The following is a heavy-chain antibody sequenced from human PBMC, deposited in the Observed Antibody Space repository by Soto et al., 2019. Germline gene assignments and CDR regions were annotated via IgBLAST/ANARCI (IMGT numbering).Heavy chain of an antibody. Sequence: QVQLVESGGGVVQPGRSLRLSCAASGFTFSSYAMHWVRQAPGKGLEWVAVTSYDGSNKYYADSVKGRFTISRDNSKNTLYLQMNSLRAEDTAVYYCARGSEFTMIVVVITKDFDYWGQGTLVTVSS. CDR3: ARGSEFTMIVVVITKDFDY. D-gene: IGHD3-22*01. CDR2: TSYDGSNK. J-gene: IGHJ4*02. CDR1: GFTFSSYA. V-gene: IGHV3-30-3*01.